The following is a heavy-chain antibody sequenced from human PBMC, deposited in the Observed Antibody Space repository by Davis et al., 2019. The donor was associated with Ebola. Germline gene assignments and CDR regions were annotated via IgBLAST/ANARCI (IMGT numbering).Heavy chain of an antibody. V-gene: IGHV1-3*04. CDR3: ARDAIDGTETFYLEY. D-gene: IGHD1-1*01. J-gene: IGHJ4*02. Sequence: ASVKVSCKASGYTFTTSAIHWVRQAPGQGLEWIGWVSTGNGNARYLQSFQGRVTITRDTSANTVYMELSSLTSEDTAVYYCARDAIDGTETFYLEYWGQGTLVTVSS. CDR1: GYTFTTSA. CDR2: VSTGNGNA.